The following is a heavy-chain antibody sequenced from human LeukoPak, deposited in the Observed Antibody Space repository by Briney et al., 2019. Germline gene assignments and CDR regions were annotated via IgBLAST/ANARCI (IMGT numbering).Heavy chain of an antibody. V-gene: IGHV3-21*01. CDR2: ISSSSSYI. J-gene: IGHJ3*02. CDR3: AGGSDSDAFDI. CDR1: GFTFSSYS. Sequence: GGTLRLSCAASGFTFSSYSMNWVRQAPGKGLEWVSSISSSSSYIYYADSVKGRFTISRDNAKNSLYLQMNSLRAEDTAVYYCAGGSDSDAFDIWGQGTMVTVSS. D-gene: IGHD3-22*01.